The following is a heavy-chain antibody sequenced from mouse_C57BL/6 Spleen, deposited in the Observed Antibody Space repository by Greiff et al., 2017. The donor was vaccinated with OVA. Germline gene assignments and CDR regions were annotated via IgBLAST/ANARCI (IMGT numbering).Heavy chain of an antibody. CDR3: ARPFLDSSGPPFAY. CDR2: IYPGSGST. V-gene: IGHV1-55*01. J-gene: IGHJ3*01. D-gene: IGHD3-2*02. Sequence: VQLQQPGAELVKPGASVKMSCKASGYTFTSYWITWVKQRPGQGLEWIGDIYPGSGSTNYNEKFKSKATLTVDTSSSTAYMQLSSLTSEDSAVYYCARPFLDSSGPPFAYWGQGTLVTVSA. CDR1: GYTFTSYW.